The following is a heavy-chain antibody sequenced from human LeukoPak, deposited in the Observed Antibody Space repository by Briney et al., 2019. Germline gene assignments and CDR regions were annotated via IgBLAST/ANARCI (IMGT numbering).Heavy chain of an antibody. CDR2: ISSSSSYI. V-gene: IGHV3-21*01. D-gene: IGHD2-15*01. Sequence: GGSLRLSCAASGFTFSSYSMNWVRQAPGKGLEWVSSISSSSSYIYYADSVKGRFTISRDNAKNSLYLQMNSLRAEDTAVYYCARDKVVVAAKGFDYWGQGTLVTVSS. CDR3: ARDKVVVAAKGFDY. CDR1: GFTFSSYS. J-gene: IGHJ4*02.